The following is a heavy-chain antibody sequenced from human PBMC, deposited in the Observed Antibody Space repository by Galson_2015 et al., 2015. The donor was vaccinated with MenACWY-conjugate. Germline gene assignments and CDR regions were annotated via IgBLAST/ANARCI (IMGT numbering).Heavy chain of an antibody. J-gene: IGHJ6*02. CDR1: GSTFSSYA. Sequence: SLRLSCAASGSTFSSYAMSWVRQAPGKGLEWVSAISGSGGSTYYADSVKGRFTISRDNSKNTLYLQMNSLRAEDTAVYYCAKLLGVVTRNYYYYYGMDVWGQGTTVTVSS. CDR3: AKLLGVVTRNYYYYYGMDV. V-gene: IGHV3-23*01. CDR2: ISGSGGST. D-gene: IGHD4-23*01.